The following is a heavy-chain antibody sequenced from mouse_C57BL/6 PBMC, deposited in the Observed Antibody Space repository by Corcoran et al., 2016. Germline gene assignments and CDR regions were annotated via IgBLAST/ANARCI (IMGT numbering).Heavy chain of an antibody. CDR1: GYTFTDYY. Sequence: EVQLQQSGPELVKPGASVKISCKASGYTFTDYYMNWVKQSHGKSLEWIGDINPNNGGTSYNQKFKGKATLTVDKSSSTAYMELRSLTSEDSAVHYCALDSSGYFDYWGQGTTLTVSS. CDR3: ALDSSGYFDY. D-gene: IGHD3-2*02. CDR2: INPNNGGT. V-gene: IGHV1-26*01. J-gene: IGHJ2*01.